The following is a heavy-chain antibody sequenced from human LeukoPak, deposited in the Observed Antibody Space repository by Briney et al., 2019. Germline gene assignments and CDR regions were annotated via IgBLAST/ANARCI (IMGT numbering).Heavy chain of an antibody. Sequence: GGSLTLSCAASGFTFSNYEMDWVRQAPGKRLEWISYISGSGNTMYYADSVKGRFTISRDNAKDSLSLQLNSLRVEDTAVYYCARDAGIAGTDFDYWGQGALVTVST. J-gene: IGHJ4*02. CDR3: ARDAGIAGTDFDY. CDR1: GFTFSNYE. D-gene: IGHD2-15*01. CDR2: ISGSGNTM. V-gene: IGHV3-48*03.